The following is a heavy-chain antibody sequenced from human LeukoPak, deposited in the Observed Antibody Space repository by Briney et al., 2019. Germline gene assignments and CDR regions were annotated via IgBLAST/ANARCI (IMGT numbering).Heavy chain of an antibody. D-gene: IGHD3-9*01. CDR1: GGSFSGYY. V-gene: IGHV4-34*01. Sequence: SETLSLTCAVYGGSFSGYYWSWIRQPPGKGLEWIGEINHSGSTNYNPSLKSRVTIPVDTSKNQFSLKLSSVTAADTAVYYCARGSDYDILTGHAFDIWGQGTMVTVSS. CDR2: INHSGST. J-gene: IGHJ3*02. CDR3: ARGSDYDILTGHAFDI.